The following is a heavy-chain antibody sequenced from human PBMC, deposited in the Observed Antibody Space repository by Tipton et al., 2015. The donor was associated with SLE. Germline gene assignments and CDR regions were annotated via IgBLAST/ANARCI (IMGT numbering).Heavy chain of an antibody. J-gene: IGHJ4*02. CDR2: IYYSGST. CDR1: GGSISSYY. D-gene: IGHD3-10*01. Sequence: TLSLTCTIPGGSISSYYWSWIRQPPGKGLEWIGYIYYSGSTNYNPSLKSRVTISVDTSKNQFSLKLSSVTAADTAVYYCAREGLPGSLEYWGQGTLVTVSS. CDR3: AREGLPGSLEY. V-gene: IGHV4-59*01.